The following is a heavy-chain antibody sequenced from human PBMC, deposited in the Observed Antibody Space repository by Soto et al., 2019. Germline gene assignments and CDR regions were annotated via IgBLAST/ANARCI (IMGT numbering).Heavy chain of an antibody. CDR1: GGSISSYN. D-gene: IGHD5-12*01. J-gene: IGHJ4*02. CDR2: IYYSGST. CDR3: ARDGYDMYYFDY. Sequence: SETLSLTCTVSGGSISSYNWSWLRQPPGKGLEWIGYIYYSGSTNYNPSLKSRVTISVDTSKNQFSLKLSSVTAADTAVYYCARDGYDMYYFDYWGQGTLVTVSS. V-gene: IGHV4-59*01.